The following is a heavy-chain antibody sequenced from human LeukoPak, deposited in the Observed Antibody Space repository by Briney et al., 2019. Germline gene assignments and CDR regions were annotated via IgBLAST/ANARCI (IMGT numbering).Heavy chain of an antibody. CDR1: GFTFSSYA. CDR3: ARDLIAVY. V-gene: IGHV3-30-3*01. D-gene: IGHD6-19*01. J-gene: IGHJ4*02. Sequence: PGGSLRLSCAASGFTFSSYAMHWVRQAPGKGLEWVAVISYDGSNKYYADSVKGRFTISRNNSKNTLYLQMNSLRAEDTAVYYCARDLIAVYWGQGNLVTVSS. CDR2: ISYDGSNK.